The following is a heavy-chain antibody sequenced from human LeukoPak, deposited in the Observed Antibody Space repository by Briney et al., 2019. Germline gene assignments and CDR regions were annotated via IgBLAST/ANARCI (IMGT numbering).Heavy chain of an antibody. CDR2: VYISEST. CDR1: GSSISNYY. D-gene: IGHD3-9*01. CDR3: ARQHYLTSLLDS. J-gene: IGHJ4*02. V-gene: IGHV4-4*07. Sequence: PSETLSLTCTVAGSSISNYYWNWIRQPAGKGQEWIGRVYISESTNYNPSLTSRVTISLDKSKNQFSLNLSSVTAADTAVYYCARQHYLTSLLDSWGQGTLVTVSP.